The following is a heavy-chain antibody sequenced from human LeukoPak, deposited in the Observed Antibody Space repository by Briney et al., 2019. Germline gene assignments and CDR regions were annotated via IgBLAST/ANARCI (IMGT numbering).Heavy chain of an antibody. J-gene: IGHJ4*02. CDR3: ARDRRGNSDYSFDY. V-gene: IGHV3-7*01. Sequence: GGSLRLSCAASGFTFSSYWVSWVRQAPGKGLEWVANIKQDGSEKYYVDSVKGRFTISRDNAKNSLYLQMNSLRAEDTAVYYCARDRRGNSDYSFDYWGQGTLVTVSS. CDR2: IKQDGSEK. CDR1: GFTFSSYW. D-gene: IGHD4-11*01.